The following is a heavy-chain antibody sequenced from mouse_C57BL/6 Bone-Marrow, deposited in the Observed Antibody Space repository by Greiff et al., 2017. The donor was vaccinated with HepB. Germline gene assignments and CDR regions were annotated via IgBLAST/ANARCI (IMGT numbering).Heavy chain of an antibody. CDR3: TTDDYGFAY. V-gene: IGHV14-4*01. Sequence: EVQLQQSGAELVRPGASVKLSCTASGFNIKDDYMHWVKQRPEQGLEWIGWIDPENGDTEYASKFQGKVTITADTSSNTAYLQLSSLTSEDTAVYYCTTDDYGFAYWGQGTLVTVSA. D-gene: IGHD2-4*01. CDR2: IDPENGDT. J-gene: IGHJ3*01. CDR1: GFNIKDDY.